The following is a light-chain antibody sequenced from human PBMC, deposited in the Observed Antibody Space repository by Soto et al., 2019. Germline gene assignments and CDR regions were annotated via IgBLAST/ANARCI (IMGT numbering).Light chain of an antibody. CDR1: QTIRSNF. CDR2: GAS. J-gene: IGKJ2*01. V-gene: IGKV3-20*01. CDR3: QHYDSSSAHT. Sequence: EIVLTQSPGTLSLSPGERATLSCRASQTIRSNFLTWYQQKPGQAPRLLIYGASTRAAGIPDRFSGSGSGTDFTLTISRLEPEDFAVYYCQHYDSSSAHTFGQGTKLQIK.